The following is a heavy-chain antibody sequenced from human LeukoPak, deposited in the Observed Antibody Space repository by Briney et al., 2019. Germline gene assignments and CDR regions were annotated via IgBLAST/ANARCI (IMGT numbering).Heavy chain of an antibody. D-gene: IGHD6-19*01. J-gene: IGHJ3*02. Sequence: PSETLSLTCTVSGGSISSGSYYWSWIRQPAGKGLEWIGYIYYSGSTNYNPSLKSRVTISVDTSKNQFSLKLSSVTAADTAVYYCARHKPGIAVAGTLHAFDIWGQGTMVTVSS. CDR3: ARHKPGIAVAGTLHAFDI. CDR2: IYYSGST. CDR1: GGSISSGSYY. V-gene: IGHV4-61*10.